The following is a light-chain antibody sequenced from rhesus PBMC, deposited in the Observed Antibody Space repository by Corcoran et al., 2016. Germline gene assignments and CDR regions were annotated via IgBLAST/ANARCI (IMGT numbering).Light chain of an antibody. V-gene: IGKV1-22*01. CDR2: KAS. Sequence: DIQMTQSPSSLPASVGDTLTTTCRVSQSISSGLAWYQQKQGKAPKLLLYKASTLQSGVPSRFSGSGSWNDFTLPSSSLPSEGFSTYYCHQYSSSPYSFGRGTKVEIK. J-gene: IGKJ2*01. CDR3: HQYSSSPYS. CDR1: QSISSG.